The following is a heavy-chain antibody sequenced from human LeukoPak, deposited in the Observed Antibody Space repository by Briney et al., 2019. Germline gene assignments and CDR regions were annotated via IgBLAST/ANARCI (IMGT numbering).Heavy chain of an antibody. Sequence: SETLSLTCAVYGGSFSGYYWSWIRQPPGKGLEWIGEINHSGSTNYNPSLKSRVTISVDTSKNQFSLKLSSVTAADTAVYYCAVVGITMVRGVPYWGQGTLVTVSS. CDR3: AVVGITMVRGVPY. V-gene: IGHV4-34*01. J-gene: IGHJ4*02. D-gene: IGHD3-10*01. CDR1: GGSFSGYY. CDR2: INHSGST.